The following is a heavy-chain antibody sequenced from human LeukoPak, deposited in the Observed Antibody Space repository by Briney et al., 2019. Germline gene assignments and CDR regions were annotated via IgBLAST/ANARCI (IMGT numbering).Heavy chain of an antibody. CDR2: IYYSGST. CDR1: GGSISSYY. Sequence: PSETLSLTCTVSGGSISSYYWSWIRQPPGKGLEWIGYIYYSGSTNYNPSLKSRVTISVDTSKNQFSLKLSSVTAADTAVYYCARVGGYDLHDYWGQGTLVTVSS. D-gene: IGHD5-12*01. CDR3: ARVGGYDLHDY. J-gene: IGHJ4*02. V-gene: IGHV4-59*01.